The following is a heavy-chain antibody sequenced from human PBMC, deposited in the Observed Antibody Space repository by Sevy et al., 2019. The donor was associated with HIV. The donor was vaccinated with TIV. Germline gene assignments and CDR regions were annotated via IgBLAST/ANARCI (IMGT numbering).Heavy chain of an antibody. Sequence: GGSLRLSCAASTFRVIDNYMSWVRQAPGKGLEWVSTIYSGGSTFYADSVKGRFTISRDNSKNTLYLQMNSLRAEDTAVIYWPGVRYYMVRGYSYYSFVLDVWGQGPR. CDR2: IYSGGST. D-gene: IGHD3-10*01. V-gene: IGHV3-66*01. J-gene: IGHJ6*02. CDR3: PGVRYYMVRGYSYYSFVLDV. CDR1: TFRVIDNY.